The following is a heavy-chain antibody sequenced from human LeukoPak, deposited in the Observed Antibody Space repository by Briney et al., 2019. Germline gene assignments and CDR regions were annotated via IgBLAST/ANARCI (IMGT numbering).Heavy chain of an antibody. J-gene: IGHJ4*02. CDR3: ARDYSSSWSIDY. V-gene: IGHV3-30-3*01. CDR2: ISYDGSNK. Sequence: TGGSLRLSCAASGFTFSSYAMHWVRQAPGKGLEWVAVISYDGSNKYYADSVKGRFTISRDNAKNSLYLQMNSLRAEDTAVYYCARDYSSSWSIDYWGQGTLVTVSS. CDR1: GFTFSSYA. D-gene: IGHD6-13*01.